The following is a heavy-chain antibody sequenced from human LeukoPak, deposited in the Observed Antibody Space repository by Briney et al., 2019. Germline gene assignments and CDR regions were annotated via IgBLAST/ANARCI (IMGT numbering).Heavy chain of an antibody. J-gene: IGHJ4*02. D-gene: IGHD6-6*01. V-gene: IGHV3-30*04. Sequence: PGGSLRLSCAASGFTFSSYAMHWVRQAPGKGPEWVAVISYDGSNKYYADSVKGRFTISRDNSKNTLYLQMNSLRAEDTAVYYCARGTRRIAAPYYFDYWGQGTLVTVSS. CDR3: ARGTRRIAAPYYFDY. CDR1: GFTFSSYA. CDR2: ISYDGSNK.